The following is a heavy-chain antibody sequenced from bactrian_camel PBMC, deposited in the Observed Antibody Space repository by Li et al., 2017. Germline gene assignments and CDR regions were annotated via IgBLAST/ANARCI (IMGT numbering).Heavy chain of an antibody. D-gene: IGHD4*01. V-gene: IGHV3-3*01. J-gene: IGHJ6*01. Sequence: HVQLVESGGGSVQAGGSLRLSCVAVQDTTKRNAMAWFRQSPGKEREGLAAIYGGGATYIERTYYADSVKGRFTISEDRAKNTVYLQMDSLEPEDTATYYCALKRLPGMYSSDLNPQHYFANWGQGTQVTVS. CDR2: IYGGGATYIERT. CDR3: ALKRLPGMYSSDLNPQHYFAN. CDR1: QDTTKRNA.